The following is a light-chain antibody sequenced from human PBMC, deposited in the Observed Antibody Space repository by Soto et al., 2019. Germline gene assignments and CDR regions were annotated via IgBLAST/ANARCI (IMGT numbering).Light chain of an antibody. V-gene: IGLV2-14*03. CDR3: CSYTSSTSLI. CDR2: DVN. Sequence: QSALTQPASVSGSPGQSITISCTGTSSDIGGYKYVSWYQQHPGKVPKLLIYDVNNRPSGVSDRFSGSKSGNTVSLTISGLQDEDEAEYYCCSYTSSTSLIFGGGTQLTVL. J-gene: IGLJ2*01. CDR1: SSDIGGYKY.